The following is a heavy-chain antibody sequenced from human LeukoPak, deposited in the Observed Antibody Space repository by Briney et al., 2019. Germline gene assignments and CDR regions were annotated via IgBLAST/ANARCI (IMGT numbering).Heavy chain of an antibody. CDR3: AREGYYDSSGYLIDY. D-gene: IGHD3-22*01. V-gene: IGHV4-4*02. CDR1: GGSISSSNW. CDR2: IYHSGST. J-gene: IGHJ4*02. Sequence: SGTLSLTCAVSGGSISSSNWWSWVRQPPGKGLEWIGEIYHSGSTNYNPSLKSRVTISVGKSKNQFSLKLSSVTAADTAVYYCAREGYYDSSGYLIDYWGQGTLVTVSS.